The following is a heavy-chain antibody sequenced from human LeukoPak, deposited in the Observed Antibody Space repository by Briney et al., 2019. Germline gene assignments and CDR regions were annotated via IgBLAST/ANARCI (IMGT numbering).Heavy chain of an antibody. Sequence: KPSETLSLTCTVSGGSISSYYWSWIRQPPGKGLEWIGYIYYSGSTNYNPSLKSRVTISVDTSKNQFSLKLSSVTAADTAVYYCARAWNHYGSGSWLDYWGQGTLVTVSS. V-gene: IGHV4-59*08. CDR3: ARAWNHYGSGSWLDY. J-gene: IGHJ4*02. CDR2: IYYSGST. D-gene: IGHD3-10*01. CDR1: GGSISSYY.